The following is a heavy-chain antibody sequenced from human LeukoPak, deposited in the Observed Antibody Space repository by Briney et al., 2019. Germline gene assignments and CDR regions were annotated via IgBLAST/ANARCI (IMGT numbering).Heavy chain of an antibody. CDR1: GFTVSSNC. J-gene: IGHJ4*02. V-gene: IGHV3-53*01. Sequence: GGPLRLSCAASGFTVSSNCMNWVRQAPGKGLEWVSVIYSGGSTYYADTVKGRFTISRDNSKNTLYLQMNSLRAEDTAVYYCARNLYYYDSSGYYYYWGQGTLVTVSS. D-gene: IGHD3-22*01. CDR2: IYSGGST. CDR3: ARNLYYYDSSGYYYY.